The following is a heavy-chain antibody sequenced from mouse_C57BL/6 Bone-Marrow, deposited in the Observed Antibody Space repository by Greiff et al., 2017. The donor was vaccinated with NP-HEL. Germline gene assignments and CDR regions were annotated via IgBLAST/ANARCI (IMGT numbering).Heavy chain of an antibody. CDR3: ARSSYDYGSAMDY. Sequence: QVQLKESGPGLVAPSQSLSITCTVSGFSLTSYGVDWVRQSPGKGLEWLGVIWGVGSTNYNSALKSRLSISKDNSKSQVFLKMNSLQTDDTAMYYCARSSYDYGSAMDYWGQGTSVTVSS. V-gene: IGHV2-6*01. D-gene: IGHD2-4*01. CDR2: IWGVGST. CDR1: GFSLTSYG. J-gene: IGHJ4*01.